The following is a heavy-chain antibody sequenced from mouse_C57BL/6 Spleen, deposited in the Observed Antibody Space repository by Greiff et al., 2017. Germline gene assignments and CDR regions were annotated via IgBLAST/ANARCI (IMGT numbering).Heavy chain of an antibody. CDR1: GYAFSSSW. CDR3: AKDSSGLYAMDY. CDR2: IYPGDGDT. J-gene: IGHJ4*01. V-gene: IGHV1-82*01. Sequence: VQLQQSGPELVKPGASVKISCKASGYAFSSSWMNWVKQRPGKGLEWIGRIYPGDGDTNYNEKFKGKATLTAEKSSSTAYMQLSSLTSEDSAVFFCAKDSSGLYAMDYWGEGTSDTVSS. D-gene: IGHD3-2*02.